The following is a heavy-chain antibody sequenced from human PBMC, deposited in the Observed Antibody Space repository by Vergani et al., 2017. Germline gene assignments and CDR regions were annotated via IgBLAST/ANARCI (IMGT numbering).Heavy chain of an antibody. CDR2: ISGAGGNT. CDR1: GFTFSTCA. J-gene: IGHJ4*02. D-gene: IGHD6-6*01. CDR3: ARRDSSSPALDY. Sequence: EVQLLASGGGLVQPGGSLRLSCAASGFTFSTCAMNWVRQAPGKGLEWVATISGAGGNTYYADSVKGRFTISRENAKNSLYLQMNGLRAGDTAVYYCARRDSSSPALDYWGQGTLVTVSS. V-gene: IGHV3-23*01.